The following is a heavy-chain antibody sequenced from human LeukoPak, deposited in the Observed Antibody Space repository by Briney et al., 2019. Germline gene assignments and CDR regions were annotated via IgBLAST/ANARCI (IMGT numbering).Heavy chain of an antibody. D-gene: IGHD6-19*01. J-gene: IGHJ4*02. CDR2: INHSGST. Sequence: SETLSLTCAVYGGPFSGYYWSWIRQPPGKGLEWIGEINHSGSTNYNPSLKSRVTISVDTSKNQFSLKLSSVTAADTAVYYCARGSRGWRSFDYWGQGTLVTVSS. CDR3: ARGSRGWRSFDY. V-gene: IGHV4-34*01. CDR1: GGPFSGYY.